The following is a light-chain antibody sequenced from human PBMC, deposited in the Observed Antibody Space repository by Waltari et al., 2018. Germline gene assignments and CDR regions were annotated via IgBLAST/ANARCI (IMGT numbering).Light chain of an antibody. CDR1: ALPKQY. J-gene: IGLJ1*01. CDR3: QSADTSGAYV. CDR2: RDT. V-gene: IGLV3-25*03. Sequence: SYELTQPPSVSVSPGQTATITCSGDALPKQYAYWYQQSPGQAPVLMISRDTERPSGVPERFSGSTSGTTVSLTITGVQAEDEADYYCQSADTSGAYVFGPGTRVTVL.